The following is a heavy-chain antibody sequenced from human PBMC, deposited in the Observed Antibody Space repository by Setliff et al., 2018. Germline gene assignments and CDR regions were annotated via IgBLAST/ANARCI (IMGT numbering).Heavy chain of an antibody. CDR2: IYYSGST. D-gene: IGHD3-16*01. CDR3: ARLRGAFDY. Sequence: PSETLSLSCTVSGGSISSGTYYWSWIRQPPGKRLEWIGYIYYSGSTNYNPSLESRVTISVDTSKNQFSLRLNSATAADTAVYYCARLRGAFDYWGQGTLVTVSS. V-gene: IGHV4-61*01. CDR1: GGSISSGTYY. J-gene: IGHJ4*02.